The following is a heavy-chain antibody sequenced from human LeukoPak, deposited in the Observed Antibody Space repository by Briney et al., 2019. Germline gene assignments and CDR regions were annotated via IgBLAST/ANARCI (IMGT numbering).Heavy chain of an antibody. CDR2: IYPGDSDT. Sequence: GESLKISCKSSGYSFTTYWIAWVRQMPGNGLEWMGIIYPGDSDTRYNPSFQGQVTISADKSNSTAYLQWSSLKASDTGIYYCAREDGTTAYLDYWGQGTLVTVSS. V-gene: IGHV5-51*01. D-gene: IGHD4-17*01. J-gene: IGHJ4*02. CDR3: AREDGTTAYLDY. CDR1: GYSFTTYW.